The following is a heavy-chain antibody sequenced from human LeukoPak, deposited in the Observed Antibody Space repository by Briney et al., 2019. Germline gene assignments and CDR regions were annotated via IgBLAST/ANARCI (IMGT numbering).Heavy chain of an antibody. CDR1: GFTLSDHY. CDR3: AKGLPYPTRNYFDC. J-gene: IGHJ4*02. Sequence: PGGSLRLSCAASGFTLSDHYMDWVRQAPGKGLEWVGRTRNKANSYTTEYAASVKGRFTISRDDSKNPLYLQVNSLRAEDTAVFYCAKGLPYPTRNYFDCWGQGTLVTVSS. CDR2: TRNKANSYTT. D-gene: IGHD5-12*01. V-gene: IGHV3-72*01.